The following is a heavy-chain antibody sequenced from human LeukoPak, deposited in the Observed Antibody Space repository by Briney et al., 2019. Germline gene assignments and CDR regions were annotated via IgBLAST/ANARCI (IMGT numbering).Heavy chain of an antibody. J-gene: IGHJ4*02. CDR1: GGAFSGYS. CDR2: IYYSGST. D-gene: IGHD2-2*01. CDR3: ARGSPRLVVPAYFDY. V-gene: IGHV4-59*01. Sequence: ASETLSLTCGVYGGAFSGYSWSWIRQPPGKGLEWIGYIYYSGSTNYNPSLKSRVTISVDTSKNQFSLKLSSVTAADTAVYYCARGSPRLVVPAYFDYWGQGTLVTVSS.